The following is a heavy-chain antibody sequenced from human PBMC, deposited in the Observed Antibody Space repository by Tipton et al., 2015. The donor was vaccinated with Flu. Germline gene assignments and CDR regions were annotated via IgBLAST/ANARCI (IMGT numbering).Heavy chain of an antibody. Sequence: TLSLTCTVSGASISSSYWSWIRQAPGKGLVWIGHIYYSGITNYNPSLKSRIIISVDTSKNQFSLRLSSVTAADTAVYYCARDTSLQRWGQGTLVTVS. CDR1: GASISSSY. V-gene: IGHV4-59*01. J-gene: IGHJ1*01. CDR3: ARDTSLQR. CDR2: IYYSGIT.